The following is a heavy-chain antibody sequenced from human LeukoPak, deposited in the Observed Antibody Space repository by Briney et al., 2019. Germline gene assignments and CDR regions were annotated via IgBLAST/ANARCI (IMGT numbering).Heavy chain of an antibody. Sequence: SGGSLRLSCAASGFTFSSYAMSWVRQAPGKGLEWVSAISGSGGSTYYADSVKGRFTISRDNSKNTLYLQMNSLRAEDTAVYYCAKGYRCTNSVCYMDYWYFDLWGRGTLVTVSS. J-gene: IGHJ2*01. V-gene: IGHV3-23*01. CDR3: AKGYRCTNSVCYMDYWYFDL. CDR2: ISGSGGST. D-gene: IGHD2-8*01. CDR1: GFTFSSYA.